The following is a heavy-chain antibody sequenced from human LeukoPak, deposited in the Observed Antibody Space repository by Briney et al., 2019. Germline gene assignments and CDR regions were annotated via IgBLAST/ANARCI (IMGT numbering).Heavy chain of an antibody. Sequence: GGSLRLSCSASGFSFSSYTMTGVRQAPGKGLEWVAVISYDGSNKYYADSVKGRFTISRDNSKNTLYLQMNSLRAEDTAVYYCARASTTADAFDIWGQGTMVTVSS. CDR3: ARASTTADAFDI. CDR2: ISYDGSNK. D-gene: IGHD4-17*01. V-gene: IGHV3-30*04. J-gene: IGHJ3*02. CDR1: GFSFSSYT.